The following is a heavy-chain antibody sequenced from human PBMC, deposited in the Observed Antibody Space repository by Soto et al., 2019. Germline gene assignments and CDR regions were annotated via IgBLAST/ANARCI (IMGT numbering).Heavy chain of an antibody. Sequence: PVGSLRLSCAASGFISSSYALSWVRQAPGKGLEWVSGIGGSGGYTSYADSVKGRFTISRDNSKNTLYLQMEILRAEDTAVYVCAKDAAMVSSTFNYFDYWGRGTLVTVSS. D-gene: IGHD6-13*01. CDR3: AKDAAMVSSTFNYFDY. J-gene: IGHJ4*02. CDR2: IGGSGGYT. V-gene: IGHV3-23*01. CDR1: GFISSSYA.